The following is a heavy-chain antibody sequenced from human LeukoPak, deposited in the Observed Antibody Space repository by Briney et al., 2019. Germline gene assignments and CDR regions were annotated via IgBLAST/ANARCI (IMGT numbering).Heavy chain of an antibody. D-gene: IGHD6-6*01. CDR1: GFTFSSYS. CDR2: ISSSSSTI. CDR3: ARDPYSSSCDI. V-gene: IGHV3-48*01. J-gene: IGHJ3*02. Sequence: GGSLRLSCAASGFTFSSYSMNWVRQAPGKGLEWVSYISSSSSTIYYADSVKGRFTISRDNAKNSLYLQMNSLRAEDTAVYYCARDPYSSSCDIWGQGTMVTVSS.